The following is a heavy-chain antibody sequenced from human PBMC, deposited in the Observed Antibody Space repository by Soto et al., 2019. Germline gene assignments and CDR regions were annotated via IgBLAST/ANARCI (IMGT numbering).Heavy chain of an antibody. CDR1: GGSISSSSYY. J-gene: IGHJ4*02. CDR2: IYYSGST. V-gene: IGHV4-39*01. Sequence: SETLSLTCTVSGGSISSSSYYWGWIRQPPGKGLEWIGSIYYSGSTYYNPSLKSRVTISVDTSKNQFSLKLSSVTAADTAVYYCARRPMGIAVAEDYWGQGTLVTVSS. CDR3: ARRPMGIAVAEDY. D-gene: IGHD6-19*01.